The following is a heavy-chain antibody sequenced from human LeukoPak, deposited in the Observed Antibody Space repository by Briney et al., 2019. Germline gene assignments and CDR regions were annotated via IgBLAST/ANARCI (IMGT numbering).Heavy chain of an antibody. Sequence: KPSETLSLTCAVSGYSISGGYYWGWIRQPPGKGLEWIGSIYHSGSTYYNPSLKSRVTISVDTSKNQFSLKLSSVTAADTAVYYCAREGGYCSSTSCSFDYWGQGTLVTVSS. J-gene: IGHJ4*02. CDR3: AREGGYCSSTSCSFDY. CDR1: GYSISGGYY. V-gene: IGHV4-38-2*02. D-gene: IGHD2-2*01. CDR2: IYHSGST.